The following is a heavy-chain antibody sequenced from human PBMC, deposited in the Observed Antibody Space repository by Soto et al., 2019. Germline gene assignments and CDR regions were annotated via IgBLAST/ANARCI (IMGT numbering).Heavy chain of an antibody. CDR2: ISAYNGNT. J-gene: IGHJ5*02. CDR3: ARDRRCSSTSCYAFDP. D-gene: IGHD2-2*01. Sequence: ASVKVSCKASGYTFTSYGISWVRQAPGQGLEWMGWISAYNGNTNYAQKLQGRVTMTTDTSTSTAYMELRSLRSDDTAVYYCARDRRCSSTSCYAFDPWGQGTLVTVSS. CDR1: GYTFTSYG. V-gene: IGHV1-18*01.